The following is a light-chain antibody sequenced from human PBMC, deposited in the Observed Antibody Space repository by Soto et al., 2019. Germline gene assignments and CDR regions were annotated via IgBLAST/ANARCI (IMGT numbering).Light chain of an antibody. CDR3: QQYVTSSPRT. CDR2: GIS. Sequence: EIVLTQSPGTLSLSPGERATLSCRASHTISSSYFAWYQQQPGQAPRLLMYGISRRATGIPDRFSGSGSGTDFTLTITSLEPEDFAVYYCQQYVTSSPRTFGQGTKVEIK. J-gene: IGKJ1*01. V-gene: IGKV3-20*01. CDR1: HTISSSY.